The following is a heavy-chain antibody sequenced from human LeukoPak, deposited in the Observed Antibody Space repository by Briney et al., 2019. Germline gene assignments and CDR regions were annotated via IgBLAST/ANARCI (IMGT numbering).Heavy chain of an antibody. CDR2: IYSGGST. CDR1: GFTVSSNY. V-gene: IGHV3-53*01. D-gene: IGHD3-22*01. Sequence: GGSLRLSCAASGFTVSSNYMSWVRQAPGKGLEWVSVIYSGGSTYYADSVKGRFTISRDNSKNTLYLQMNSLGAEDTAVYYCARVVYYYDSSHYFDYWGQGTLVTVSS. CDR3: ARVVYYYDSSHYFDY. J-gene: IGHJ4*02.